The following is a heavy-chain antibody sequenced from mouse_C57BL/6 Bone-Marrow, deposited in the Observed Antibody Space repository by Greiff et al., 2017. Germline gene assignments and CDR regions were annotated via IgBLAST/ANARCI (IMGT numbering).Heavy chain of an antibody. CDR2: IYPGSGST. CDR3: ARSGMVTHYYAKDY. Sequence: VQLQQPGAELVKPGASVKMSCKASGYTFTSYWITWVKQRPGQGLEWIGDIYPGSGSTNYNEKFKSKATLSVDTSSSTAYMQPSSLTAADSAVYYCARSGMVTHYYAKDYWGQGTSVTVSS. D-gene: IGHD2-2*01. V-gene: IGHV1-55*01. CDR1: GYTFTSYW. J-gene: IGHJ4*01.